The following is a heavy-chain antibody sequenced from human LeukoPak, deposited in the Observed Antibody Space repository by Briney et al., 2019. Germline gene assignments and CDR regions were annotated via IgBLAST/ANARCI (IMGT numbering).Heavy chain of an antibody. D-gene: IGHD3-10*02. Sequence: GGSLRLSCAASGFNVGNNWMSWVRLAPGKGLEYVANINQDESQKYYVDSVKGRFTISKDNAKNSLYLQMNSLRAEDTALYYCAKGRVRGSDAFDIWGQGTMVTVSS. CDR3: AKGRVRGSDAFDI. CDR2: INQDESQK. J-gene: IGHJ3*02. V-gene: IGHV3-7*03. CDR1: GFNVGNNW.